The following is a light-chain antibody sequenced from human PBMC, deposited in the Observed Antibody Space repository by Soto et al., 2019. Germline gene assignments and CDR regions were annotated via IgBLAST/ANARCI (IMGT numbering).Light chain of an antibody. V-gene: IGKV1-16*02. CDR2: AAS. J-gene: IGKJ3*01. CDR1: QDIGKY. CDR3: QQYNSFPFT. Sequence: DIQMTQSPSSLSASVGDRVTITCRSSQDIGKYLAWFQQKPGKAPKSLIYAASSLLSGVPSHFSGSRSGTNFTHAIKSLQSEDFATYYCQQYNSFPFTFGHGTTVDIK.